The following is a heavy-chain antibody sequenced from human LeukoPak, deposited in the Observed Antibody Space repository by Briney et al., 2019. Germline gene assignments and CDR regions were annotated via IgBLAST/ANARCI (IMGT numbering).Heavy chain of an antibody. CDR1: GFTFSTYA. CDR2: ISYDGSNE. V-gene: IGHV3-30-3*01. Sequence: GRSLRLSCAASGFTFSTYAMHWVRQAPGKGLEWVAVISYDGSNEYYADSVKGRFTISKDNSKNTLYLQMNSLRAEDTAVYHCARDLYYGSGSYNWFDPWGQGTLVTAPS. CDR3: ARDLYYGSGSYNWFDP. J-gene: IGHJ5*02. D-gene: IGHD3-10*01.